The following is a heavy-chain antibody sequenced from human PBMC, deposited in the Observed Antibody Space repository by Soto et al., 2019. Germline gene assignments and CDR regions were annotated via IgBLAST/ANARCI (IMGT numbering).Heavy chain of an antibody. CDR2: GYYTGGT. J-gene: IGHJ4*02. CDR1: GGSVSSGSYY. Sequence: QVQLQESGPGLVKPSETLSLTCKVSGGSVSSGSYYWSWIRQSPGKGLEWIGYGYYTGGTKYNPSLQSRVTLSADTARNHFSLKLTSVTAADTAVYYCARLEVGLDYWGQGILVTVSS. V-gene: IGHV4-61*03. CDR3: ARLEVGLDY. D-gene: IGHD2-2*01.